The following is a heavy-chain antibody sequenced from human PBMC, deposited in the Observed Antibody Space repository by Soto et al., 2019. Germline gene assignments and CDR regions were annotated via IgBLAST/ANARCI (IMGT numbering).Heavy chain of an antibody. D-gene: IGHD6-13*01. CDR1: SGSFSGYY. J-gene: IGHJ6*02. CDR2: INHSGST. V-gene: IGHV4-34*01. CDR3: ARGRSSSWSPYYYYGMDV. Sequence: QVQLQQWGAGLLKPSETLSLTCAVYSGSFSGYYWSWIRQPPGKGLEWIGEINHSGSTNYNPSLKSRVTISVDTSTNQFSLKLSSVTAADTAVYYCARGRSSSWSPYYYYGMDVWGQGTTVTVSS.